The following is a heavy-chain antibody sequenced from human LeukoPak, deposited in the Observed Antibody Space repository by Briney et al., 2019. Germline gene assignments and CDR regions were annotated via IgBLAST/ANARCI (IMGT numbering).Heavy chain of an antibody. V-gene: IGHV3-49*03. CDR3: TRGSPPWQWLRDY. D-gene: IGHD6-19*01. Sequence: GGSLRLSCAASGFTFGDHAMSWFRQAPGKGLEWVGFIRNKAYGGTAEYAASVKGRFTISRDDSKSIAYLQMNSLKTEDTAVYYCTRGSPPWQWLRDYWGQGTLVTVSS. CDR2: IRNKAYGGTA. CDR1: GFTFGDHA. J-gene: IGHJ4*02.